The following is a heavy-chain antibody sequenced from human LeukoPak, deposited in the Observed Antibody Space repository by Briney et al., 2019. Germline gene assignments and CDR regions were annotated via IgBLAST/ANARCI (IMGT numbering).Heavy chain of an antibody. Sequence: GASVKVSCKASGYTFTSYGISWVRQAPGQGLEWMGWISAYNGNTNYAQKLQGRVTMTTDTSTSTAYMELRSLRSEDTAVYYCATARELELRSVISVFDYWGQGTLVTVSS. CDR1: GYTFTSYG. D-gene: IGHD1-7*01. V-gene: IGHV1-18*01. J-gene: IGHJ4*02. CDR3: ATARELELRSVISVFDY. CDR2: ISAYNGNT.